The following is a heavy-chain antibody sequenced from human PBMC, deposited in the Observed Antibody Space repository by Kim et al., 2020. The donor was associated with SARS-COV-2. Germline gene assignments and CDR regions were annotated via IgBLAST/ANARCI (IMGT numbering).Heavy chain of an antibody. J-gene: IGHJ6*02. D-gene: IGHD3-16*01. CDR1: GDSISTISW. Sequence: SETLSLTCDVSGDSISTISWWTWVRQTPGKGLEWIGQIHHSGSTNYNPSLKSRVTISVDKSKNQFSLNVRSVTVADTAVYYCARLSVGHAMDVWGQGATV. CDR3: ARLSVGHAMDV. CDR2: IHHSGST. V-gene: IGHV4-4*02.